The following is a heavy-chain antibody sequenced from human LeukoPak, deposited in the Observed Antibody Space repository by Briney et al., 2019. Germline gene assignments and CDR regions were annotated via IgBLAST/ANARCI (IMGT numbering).Heavy chain of an antibody. V-gene: IGHV4-59*01. CDR3: ARGGYYGSGNDFRFDP. CDR2: IHYTGST. J-gene: IGHJ5*02. Sequence: SETLSLTCTVSGGSISSYYWSWIRQSPGKGLECIGYIHYTGSTNYNPSLKSRVTISVETSKNQFSLKLKSVTAADTAVYYCARGGYYGSGNDFRFDPWGQGTLVTVSS. D-gene: IGHD3-10*01. CDR1: GGSISSYY.